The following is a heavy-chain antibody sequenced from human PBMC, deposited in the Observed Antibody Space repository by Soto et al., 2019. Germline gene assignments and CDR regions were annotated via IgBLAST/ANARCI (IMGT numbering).Heavy chain of an antibody. J-gene: IGHJ4*02. D-gene: IGHD3-10*01. CDR3: ARGRASGSYYLLDY. V-gene: IGHV1-8*01. CDR1: GDTFTTYD. CDR2: INPNSGNI. Sequence: ASVKVSCKASGDTFTTYDINWVRQATGHGLEWMGWINPNSGNIGYAQRFQGRVTMTRDTAIRTAYMEVSSLRSDDTAVYYCARGRASGSYYLLDYWGQGTSVIVSS.